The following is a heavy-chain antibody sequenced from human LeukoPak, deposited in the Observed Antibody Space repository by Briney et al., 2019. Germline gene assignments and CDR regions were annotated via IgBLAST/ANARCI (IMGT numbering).Heavy chain of an antibody. J-gene: IGHJ4*02. CDR1: GGSISSYY. D-gene: IGHD6-19*01. V-gene: IGHV4-59*01. CDR2: IYYSGTT. CDR3: ARGGGWSPYYFDY. Sequence: SETLSLTCTVPGGSISSYYWSWVRQPPGKGLEWIGYIYYSGTTSYNPSLKSRVTISVDTSKNQFSLNLNSVTAADTAVYYCARGGGWSPYYFDYWGQGTLVTVSS.